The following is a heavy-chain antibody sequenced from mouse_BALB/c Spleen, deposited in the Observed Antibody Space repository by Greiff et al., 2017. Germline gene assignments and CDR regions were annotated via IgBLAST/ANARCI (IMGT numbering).Heavy chain of an antibody. CDR3: ARNSLLDAMDY. CDR1: GFTFSSYA. Sequence: EVKLVESGGGLVKPGGSLKLSCAASGFTFSSYAMSWVRQSPEKRLEWVAEISSGGSYTYYPDTVTGRFTISRDNAKNTLYLEMSSLRSEDTAMYYCARNSLLDAMDYWGQGTSVTVSS. V-gene: IGHV5-9-4*01. CDR2: ISSGGSYT. J-gene: IGHJ4*01. D-gene: IGHD1-2*01.